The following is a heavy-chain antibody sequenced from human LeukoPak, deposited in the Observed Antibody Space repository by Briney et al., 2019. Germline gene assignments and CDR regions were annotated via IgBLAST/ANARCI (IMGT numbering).Heavy chain of an antibody. CDR3: GSSGTASRGAMDG. J-gene: IGHJ6*01. V-gene: IGHV3-66*01. CDR1: GLTGSSNC. Sequence: GASLRLSCAASGLTGSSNCMTSARHAPGKGLEWVSAIYSGGITIYAASVRGRFNISRDNSKKTMFFKMSNLRLEDAVVISWGSSGTASRGAMDGWGEGGTV. D-gene: IGHD1-1*01. CDR2: IYSGGIT.